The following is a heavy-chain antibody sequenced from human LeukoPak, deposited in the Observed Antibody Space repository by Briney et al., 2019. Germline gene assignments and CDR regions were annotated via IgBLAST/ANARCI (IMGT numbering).Heavy chain of an antibody. J-gene: IGHJ5*02. D-gene: IGHD4-17*01. CDR3: ARGDYGDYNWFDP. CDR2: IIPIFGTA. Sequence: GASVKVSCKASGGTFSSYAISWVRQAPGQGLEWMGGIIPIFGTANYAQKFQGRVTITVDESTSTAYMELSSLRSEDTAVYYCARGDYGDYNWFDPWGQGTLVTVSS. CDR1: GGTFSSYA. V-gene: IGHV1-69*13.